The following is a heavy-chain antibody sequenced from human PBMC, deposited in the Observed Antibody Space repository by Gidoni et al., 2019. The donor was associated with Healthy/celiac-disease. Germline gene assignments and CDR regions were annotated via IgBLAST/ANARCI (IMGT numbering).Heavy chain of an antibody. CDR2: ISGSGGST. CDR1: GFPFSSYA. Sequence: EVQLLESVGGLVQPGGSLRLSCAASGFPFSSYAMSWVRPAPGKGLEWVSAISGSGGSTYYADSGKGRFTIPRDNSKNTLYLQMNSLRAEDTAVYYCAKDSYYDSSGYYQPHWYFDLWGRGTLVTVSS. V-gene: IGHV3-23*01. D-gene: IGHD3-22*01. CDR3: AKDSYYDSSGYYQPHWYFDL. J-gene: IGHJ2*01.